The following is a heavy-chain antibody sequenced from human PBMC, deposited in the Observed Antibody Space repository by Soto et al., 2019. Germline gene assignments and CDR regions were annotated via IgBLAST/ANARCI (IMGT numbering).Heavy chain of an antibody. D-gene: IGHD6-19*01. CDR1: GFTFSSYG. CDR3: AKDSNYSSGWSRVHYYYYNGMEV. J-gene: IGHJ6*02. Sequence: PGGSLRLSCAASGFTFSSYGLHWVRQAPGKGLEWVAIISFDGSTKYYADSVKGRFTISRDNSKNTLYLQMNSLRAEDTAVYYCAKDSNYSSGWSRVHYYYYNGMEVWGQGTTVTVSS. V-gene: IGHV3-30*18. CDR2: ISFDGSTK.